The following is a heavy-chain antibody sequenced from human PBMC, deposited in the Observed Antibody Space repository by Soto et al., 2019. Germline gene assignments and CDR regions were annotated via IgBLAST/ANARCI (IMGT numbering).Heavy chain of an antibody. V-gene: IGHV1-2*04. J-gene: IGHJ4*02. CDR2: INPNSGGT. Sequence: ASVKVSCKASGYTFTGYYMHWVRQAPGQGLEWMGWINPNSGGTNYAQKFQGWVTMTRDTSISTAYMELSRLRSDDTAVYYCARALLAYCGGDCPHFDYWGQGTLVTVSS. CDR1: GYTFTGYY. CDR3: ARALLAYCGGDCPHFDY. D-gene: IGHD2-21*01.